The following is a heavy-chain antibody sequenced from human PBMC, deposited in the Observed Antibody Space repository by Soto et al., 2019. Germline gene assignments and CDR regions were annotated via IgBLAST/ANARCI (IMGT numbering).Heavy chain of an antibody. CDR3: AKQGGYSYGYDMDV. CDR1: GFTFSSYA. V-gene: IGHV3-23*01. Sequence: EVQLLESGGGLVQPGGSLRLSCAASGFTFSSYALSWVRQAPGKGLEWVSALGGSSSGTYYADSVKGRFTISRDNSKNTLYLLMNSLSPEDTAVYYCAKQGGYSYGYDMDVWGQGTTVTVSS. J-gene: IGHJ6*02. D-gene: IGHD5-18*01. CDR2: LGGSSSGT.